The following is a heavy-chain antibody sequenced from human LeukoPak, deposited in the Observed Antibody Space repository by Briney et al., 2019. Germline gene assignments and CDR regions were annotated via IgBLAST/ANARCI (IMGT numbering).Heavy chain of an antibody. V-gene: IGHV4-59*01. CDR3: ARDTEGMDV. D-gene: IGHD4-17*01. CDR1: GGSIISYY. Sequence: SETLSLTCTVSGGSIISYYWSWIRQPPGKGLEWIGYIYYSGSTNYNPSLKSRVTISVDTSKNQFSLKLSSVTAADTAVYYCARDTEGMDVWGQGTTVTVSS. J-gene: IGHJ6*02. CDR2: IYYSGST.